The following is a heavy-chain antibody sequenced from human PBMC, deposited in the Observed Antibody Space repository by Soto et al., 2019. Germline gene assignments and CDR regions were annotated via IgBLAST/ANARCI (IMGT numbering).Heavy chain of an antibody. D-gene: IGHD2-2*01. CDR1: GFTFTYYS. Sequence: EVQLLESGGGLVQPGGSLRLSCAASGFTFTYYSMSWVRQAPGKGLEWVSHISGSGDAIYYADSVKGRFTISRDNSKNTLYLQMNSLRADDTAVYYCVDPVPAATHYDYYDLDVWGQGTTVTVSS. J-gene: IGHJ6*02. CDR2: ISGSGDAI. CDR3: VDPVPAATHYDYYDLDV. V-gene: IGHV3-23*01.